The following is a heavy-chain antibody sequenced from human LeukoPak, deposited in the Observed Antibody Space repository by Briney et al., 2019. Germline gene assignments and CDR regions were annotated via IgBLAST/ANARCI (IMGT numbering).Heavy chain of an antibody. J-gene: IGHJ3*02. CDR3: ARDFGPDYGGNSGLAFDI. Sequence: SETLSLTCTVSGGSISSYYWSWIRQPPGKGLEWIGYIYYSGSTNCNPSLKSRVTISVDTSKNQFSLKLSSVTAADTAVYYCARDFGPDYGGNSGLAFDIWGQGTMVTVSS. CDR1: GGSISSYY. V-gene: IGHV4-59*01. CDR2: IYYSGST. D-gene: IGHD4-23*01.